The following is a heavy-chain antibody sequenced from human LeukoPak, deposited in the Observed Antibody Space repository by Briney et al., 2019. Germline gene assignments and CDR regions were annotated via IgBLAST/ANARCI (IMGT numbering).Heavy chain of an antibody. J-gene: IGHJ5*02. CDR3: AREYSGSYEP. V-gene: IGHV4-4*07. CDR2: IYTSGST. D-gene: IGHD1-26*01. CDR1: GGSISSYY. Sequence: SETLSLTCTVSGGSISSYYWSWLWQPAGKGLEGIGRIYTSGSTNYNPSLKSRVTMSVDTSKNQYSLKLSSVTAADTAVYYCAREYSGSYEPWGQGTLVTVSS.